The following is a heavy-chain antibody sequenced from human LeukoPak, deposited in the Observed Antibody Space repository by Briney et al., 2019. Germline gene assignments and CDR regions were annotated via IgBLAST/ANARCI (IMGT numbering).Heavy chain of an antibody. Sequence: GGSLRLSCAASGFTVSSNYMSWVRQAPGKGLEWVSDINGSGGSTYYADSVKGRFTISRDNSKNTLYLQMNSLRAEDTAVYYCARDNSGSYSIYYYYYYMDVWGKGTTVTVSS. CDR1: GFTVSSNY. V-gene: IGHV3-53*01. CDR3: ARDNSGSYSIYYYYYYMDV. CDR2: INGSGGST. D-gene: IGHD1-26*01. J-gene: IGHJ6*03.